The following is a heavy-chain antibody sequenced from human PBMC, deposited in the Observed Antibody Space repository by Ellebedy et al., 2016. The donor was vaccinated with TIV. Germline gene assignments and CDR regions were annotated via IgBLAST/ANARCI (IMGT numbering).Heavy chain of an antibody. V-gene: IGHV4-4*07. CDR2: LYTGGIA. J-gene: IGHJ5*02. CDR1: GASITNYY. CDR3: ARVRFSPGWFDP. Sequence: PSETLSLTCIVSGASITNYYWNWIRQPAGKGLEWIGRLYTGGIATYNPSLKSRVTISVGTSRNQVYLKLNSVTAADTGVYHCARVRFSPGWFDPWGQGTLVTVSS.